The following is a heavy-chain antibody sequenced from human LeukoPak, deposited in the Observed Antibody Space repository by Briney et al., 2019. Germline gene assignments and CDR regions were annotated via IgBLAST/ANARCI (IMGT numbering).Heavy chain of an antibody. CDR2: ISYDGSNK. V-gene: IGHV3-30*03. J-gene: IGHJ6*02. CDR1: GFTFSSYG. D-gene: IGHD6-19*01. Sequence: SGGSLRLSCAASGFTFSSYGMHWVRQAPGKGLEWVAVISYDGSNKYYADSVKGRFTISRDNSKNTLYLQMNSLRAEDTAVYYCMAVAADGFWYYYHGMDVWGQGTTVTVSS. CDR3: MAVAADGFWYYYHGMDV.